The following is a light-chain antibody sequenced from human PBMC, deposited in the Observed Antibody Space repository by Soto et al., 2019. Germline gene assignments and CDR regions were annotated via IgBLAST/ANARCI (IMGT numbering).Light chain of an antibody. CDR1: QSVSSTY. V-gene: IGKV3-20*01. CDR3: QQYGSSRCT. CDR2: AAS. J-gene: IGKJ1*01. Sequence: EIVLTQSPDTLSLFPGERATLSCRASQSVSSTYLAWYQQKPGQAPRPLISAASSRATGTPDRFSGSGSGTDFTLTSSRLEPEDFAVYYCQQYGSSRCTFGQGTKVEIK.